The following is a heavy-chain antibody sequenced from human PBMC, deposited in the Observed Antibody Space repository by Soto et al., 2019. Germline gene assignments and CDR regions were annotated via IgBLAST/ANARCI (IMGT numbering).Heavy chain of an antibody. V-gene: IGHV3-23*01. CDR1: GFTFSSYA. D-gene: IGHD3-22*01. Sequence: EVQLLESGGGLVQPGGSLRLSCAASGFTFSSYAMSWVRQAPGKGLEWVSAISGSGGSTYYADSVKGRFTISRDNSMNTLYLQMNSLRAEDTAVYYCAKDTMIVVVITTDAFDIWGQGTMVTVSS. CDR3: AKDTMIVVVITTDAFDI. J-gene: IGHJ3*02. CDR2: ISGSGGST.